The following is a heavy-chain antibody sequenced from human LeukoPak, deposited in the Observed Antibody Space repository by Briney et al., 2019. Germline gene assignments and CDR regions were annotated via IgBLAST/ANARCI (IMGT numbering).Heavy chain of an antibody. CDR1: GFTFSSYG. CDR2: ISYDGSNK. J-gene: IGHJ6*04. D-gene: IGHD3-10*01. Sequence: GRSLILSCAASGFTFSSYGMHWVRQAPGKGLERVAVISYDGSNKYYADSVKGRFTISRDNSKNTLYLQMNSLRAEDTAVYYCAKDVRYGSGFVYYGMDVWGKGTTVTVSS. V-gene: IGHV3-30*18. CDR3: AKDVRYGSGFVYYGMDV.